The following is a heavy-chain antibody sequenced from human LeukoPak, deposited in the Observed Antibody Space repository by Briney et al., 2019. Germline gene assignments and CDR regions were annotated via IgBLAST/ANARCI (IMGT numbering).Heavy chain of an antibody. J-gene: IGHJ6*02. V-gene: IGHV4-59*12. CDR3: ARALRSPYYYYYGMDV. CDR1: GGSISSYY. Sequence: PSETLSLTCTVSGGSISSYYWSWIRQPPGKGLEWIGYIYYSGSTNYNPSLKSRVTISVDTSKNQFSLKLSSVTAADTAVYYCARALRSPYYYYYGMDVWGQGTTVTVSS. CDR2: IYYSGST.